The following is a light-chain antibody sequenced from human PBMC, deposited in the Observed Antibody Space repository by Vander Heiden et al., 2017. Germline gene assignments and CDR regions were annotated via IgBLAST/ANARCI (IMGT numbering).Light chain of an antibody. Sequence: DIQLTQSPSSLSASVGVRVTITCRPSQSISSYLNWYQQKPGKAPKLLIYAASSLQSGVPSRFSGSGSGTDFTLTISRLQPEDFATYYCQQSDSTSWTFGQGTKVEIK. J-gene: IGKJ1*01. CDR1: QSISSY. V-gene: IGKV1-39*01. CDR3: QQSDSTSWT. CDR2: AAS.